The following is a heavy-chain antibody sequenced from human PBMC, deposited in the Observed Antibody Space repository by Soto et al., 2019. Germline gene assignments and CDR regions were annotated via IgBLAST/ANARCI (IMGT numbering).Heavy chain of an antibody. CDR2: IFYSGNT. CDR3: ALHQHPGPAATGRFDP. D-gene: IGHD2-15*01. V-gene: IGHV4-39*01. J-gene: IGHJ5*02. CDR1: GGSLSSSSYY. Sequence: QLQLQESGPGLVKPSETLSLTCTVSGGSLSSSSYYWGWIRQPPGKGLEWIGNIFYSGNTYYNPSPKSRVTISVATSKNQFSLKLSSVTAADTAVSYCALHQHPGPAATGRFDPWGQGTLVTVSS.